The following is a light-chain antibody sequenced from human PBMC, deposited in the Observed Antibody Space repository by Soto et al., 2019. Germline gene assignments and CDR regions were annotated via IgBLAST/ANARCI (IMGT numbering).Light chain of an antibody. J-gene: IGKJ4*01. Sequence: DIQLTQSPSLLSASIGYRFTITCRASHDISTFLAWYQQKPGKAPKLLIYEASTLQSGVPSRFSGSGSGTEFTLTISSLQPEDFATYYCQQLNSYPPTFGGGTTVDIK. CDR2: EAS. CDR1: HDISTF. V-gene: IGKV1-9*01. CDR3: QQLNSYPPT.